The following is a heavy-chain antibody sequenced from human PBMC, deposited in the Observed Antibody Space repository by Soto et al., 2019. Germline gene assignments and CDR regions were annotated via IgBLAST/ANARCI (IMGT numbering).Heavy chain of an antibody. V-gene: IGHV1-18*01. CDR3: ARDRLPLGELSPGEY. D-gene: IGHD3-16*01. CDR1: GYTFTNYR. CDR2: NR. J-gene: IGHJ4*02. Sequence: GASVKVSCKASGYTFTNYRIYWVRQAPGQGLEWMGCNRNYAQKMQGRVTMTTDTATSTAYMELRSLRSDDTAVYYCARDRLPLGELSPGEYWGQGTVVTVSS.